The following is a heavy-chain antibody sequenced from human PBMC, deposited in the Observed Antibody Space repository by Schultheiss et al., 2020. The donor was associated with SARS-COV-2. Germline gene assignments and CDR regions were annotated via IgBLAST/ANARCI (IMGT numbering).Heavy chain of an antibody. CDR3: AKDYFPAAISWFDP. Sequence: GGSLRLSCAASGFTFSSYGMHWVRQAPGKGLEWVAVISYDGSNKYYADSMRGRFTISRDNSKNTLYLQMNSLRAEDTAVYYCAKDYFPAAISWFDPWGQGTLVTVSS. CDR1: GFTFSSYG. D-gene: IGHD2-2*01. J-gene: IGHJ5*02. CDR2: ISYDGSNK. V-gene: IGHV3-30*12.